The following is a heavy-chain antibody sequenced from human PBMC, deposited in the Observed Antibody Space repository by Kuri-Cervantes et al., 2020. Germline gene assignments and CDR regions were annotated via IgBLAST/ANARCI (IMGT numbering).Heavy chain of an antibody. CDR1: GGSISSYY. Sequence: SETLSLTCTVSGGSISSYYWSWIRQPPGKGLEWIGYIYYSGSTNYNPSLKSRVTISVDTSKNQFSLKLSSVTAADTAVYYCARAKNYCGMDVWGQGTTVTVSS. V-gene: IGHV4-59*01. CDR3: ARAKNYCGMDV. J-gene: IGHJ6*02. CDR2: IYYSGST.